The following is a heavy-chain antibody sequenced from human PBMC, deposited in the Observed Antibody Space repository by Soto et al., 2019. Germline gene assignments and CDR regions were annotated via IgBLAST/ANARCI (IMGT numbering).Heavy chain of an antibody. D-gene: IGHD6-6*01. CDR3: ARXRVQLVGGYYYYYGMDV. V-gene: IGHV6-1*01. CDR2: TYYRSKWYN. CDR1: GGSVSSNSAA. Sequence: SQTLSLTCAISGGSVSSNSAAWNWIRQSPSRVLEWLGRTYYRSKWYNDYAVSVKSRITINPDTSKNQFSLQLNSVTPEDTAVYYCARXRVQLVGGYYYYYGMDVWGQGTTVTVSS. J-gene: IGHJ6*02.